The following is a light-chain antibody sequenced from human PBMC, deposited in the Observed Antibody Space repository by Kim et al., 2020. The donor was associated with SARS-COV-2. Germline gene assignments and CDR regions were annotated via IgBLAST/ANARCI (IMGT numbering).Light chain of an antibody. Sequence: PGKTARITCVGNNIGSKSGPWYRKKPGQPPVVVMCFDSDRPSGSPERCSGSNSGNTATLTISGVEAGDEADYYCQVWDTSSDHHYVFGTGTKVTVL. CDR1: NIGSKS. CDR2: FDS. V-gene: IGLV3-21*04. J-gene: IGLJ1*01. CDR3: QVWDTSSDHHYV.